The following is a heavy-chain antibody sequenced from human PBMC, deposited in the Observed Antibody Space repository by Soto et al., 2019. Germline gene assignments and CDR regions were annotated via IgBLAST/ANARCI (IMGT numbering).Heavy chain of an antibody. CDR2: IKPSGGST. J-gene: IGHJ4*02. Sequence: SVKVCCNASVYTFTSYYLHGVRQAPGQGLEWMGIIKPSGGSTTYAQKFQGRVTMTSDTSTSTVYMELSSLRSEDTAVYYCARDRSSRWFCFDVWGQGTLVTVSS. V-gene: IGHV1-46*01. CDR3: ARDRSSRWFCFDV. D-gene: IGHD2-2*01. CDR1: VYTFTSYY.